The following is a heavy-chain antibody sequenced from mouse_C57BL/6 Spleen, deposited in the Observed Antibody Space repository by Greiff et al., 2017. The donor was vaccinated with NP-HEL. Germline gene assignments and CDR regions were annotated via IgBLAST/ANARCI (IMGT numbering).Heavy chain of an antibody. Sequence: EVMLVESGGGLVKPGGSLKLSCAASGFTFSDYGMHWVRQAPEKGLEWVAYISSGSSTIYYADTVKGRFTISSDNAKNTLFLQMTSLRSEDTAMYYCARAYYSNYVGFAYWGQGTLVTVSA. CDR2: ISSGSSTI. D-gene: IGHD2-5*01. J-gene: IGHJ3*01. V-gene: IGHV5-17*01. CDR3: ARAYYSNYVGFAY. CDR1: GFTFSDYG.